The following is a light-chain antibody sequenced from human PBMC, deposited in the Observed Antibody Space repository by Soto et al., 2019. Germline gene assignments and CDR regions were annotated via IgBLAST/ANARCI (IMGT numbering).Light chain of an antibody. CDR3: GTWDSSLSVYV. Sequence: QSLLTQPPSLSAAPGQKVTTSCSGSSSNIGNNYVSWYQHLPGTAPRLVIYDSNERPSGIPGRFSGSKSGTSATLGITGLQTGDEADYYCGTWDSSLSVYVFGTGTKVTVL. CDR1: SSNIGNNY. J-gene: IGLJ1*01. CDR2: DSN. V-gene: IGLV1-51*01.